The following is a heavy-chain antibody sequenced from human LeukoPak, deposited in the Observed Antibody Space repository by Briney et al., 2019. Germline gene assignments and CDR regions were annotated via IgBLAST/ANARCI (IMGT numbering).Heavy chain of an antibody. J-gene: IGHJ4*02. CDR2: IYYSGST. Sequence: SETLSLTCTVSGGSISSYYWSWIRRPPGKGLEWIGYIYYSGSTNYNPSLKSRVTISVDTSKNQFSLKLSSVTAADTAVYYCARVLSSSPKAGDYWGQGTLVTVSS. CDR3: ARVLSSSPKAGDY. CDR1: GGSISSYY. D-gene: IGHD6-13*01. V-gene: IGHV4-59*01.